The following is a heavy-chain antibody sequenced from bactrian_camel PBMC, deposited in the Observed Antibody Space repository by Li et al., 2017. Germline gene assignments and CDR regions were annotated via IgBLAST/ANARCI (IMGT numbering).Heavy chain of an antibody. CDR3: AADPTRSYCTGGYWRQPVMGPNKY. CDR2: IATGSGNT. CDR1: GVTYRTYF. Sequence: QLVESGGGSVQVGGSLRLPCAATGVTYRTYFTAWFRQAPGEEREGVARIATGSGNTYYADSVKGRFTISQDNAKDTLFVYLQMNSLKPEDTAMYYCAADPTRSYCTGGYWRQPVMGPNKYWGQGTQVTVS. D-gene: IGHD2*01. J-gene: IGHJ4*01. V-gene: IGHV3S28*01.